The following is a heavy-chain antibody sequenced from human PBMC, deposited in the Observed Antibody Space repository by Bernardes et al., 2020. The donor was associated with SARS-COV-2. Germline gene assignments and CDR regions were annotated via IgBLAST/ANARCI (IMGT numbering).Heavy chain of an antibody. Sequence: GGSLRLSCAASGFTFSSYGMHWVRQAPGKGLEWVAVIWYDGSNKYYADSVKGRFTISRDKSKNTLYLQMNSLRAEDTAVYYCARDELSSGWYFDYWGQGTLVTVSS. CDR2: IWYDGSNK. J-gene: IGHJ4*02. CDR3: ARDELSSGWYFDY. CDR1: GFTFSSYG. V-gene: IGHV3-33*01. D-gene: IGHD6-19*01.